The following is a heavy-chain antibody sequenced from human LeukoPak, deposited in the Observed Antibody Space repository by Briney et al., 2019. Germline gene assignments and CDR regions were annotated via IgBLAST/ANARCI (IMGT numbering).Heavy chain of an antibody. CDR2: INPDGSTT. CDR3: AKDLHYGSADY. Sequence: PGGSLRLSCAASGFTFSGSTMHWVRQDPGKGLVWVSFINPDGSTTNYADSVKGRFTISRDNAKNALYLQMNSLRAEDTAVYYCAKDLHYGSADYWGQGTLVTVSS. D-gene: IGHD3-10*01. CDR1: GFTFSGST. V-gene: IGHV3-74*01. J-gene: IGHJ4*02.